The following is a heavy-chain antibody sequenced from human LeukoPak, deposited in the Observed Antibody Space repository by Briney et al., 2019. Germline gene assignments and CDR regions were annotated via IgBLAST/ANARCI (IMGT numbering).Heavy chain of an antibody. Sequence: GGSLRLSCAASGFTFSGSAMHWVRQASGKGLEWVGRIRSKANSYATAYAASVKGWFTNSRDDSKNTAYLQMNSLKTEDTAVYYCTSPYGSGSRANYYYYMDVWGKGTTVTVSS. CDR2: IRSKANSYAT. J-gene: IGHJ6*03. V-gene: IGHV3-73*01. CDR1: GFTFSGSA. D-gene: IGHD3-10*01. CDR3: TSPYGSGSRANYYYYMDV.